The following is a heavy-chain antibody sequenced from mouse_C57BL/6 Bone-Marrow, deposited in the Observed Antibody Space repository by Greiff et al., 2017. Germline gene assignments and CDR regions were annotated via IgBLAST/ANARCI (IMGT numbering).Heavy chain of an antibody. CDR1: GFTFSSYA. Sequence: DVMLVESGGGLVKPGGSLKLSCAASGFTFSSYAMSWVRQTPEKRLEWVATISDGGSYTYYPDNVKGRFTISRDNAKNNLYLQMSHLQSEDTAMYYCARGRDYWGQGTTLTVSS. V-gene: IGHV5-4*03. CDR2: ISDGGSYT. J-gene: IGHJ2*01. CDR3: ARGRDY.